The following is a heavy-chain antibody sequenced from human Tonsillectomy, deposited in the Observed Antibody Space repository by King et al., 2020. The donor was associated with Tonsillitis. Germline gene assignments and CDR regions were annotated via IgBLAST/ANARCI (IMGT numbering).Heavy chain of an antibody. CDR1: GYNFDTYW. V-gene: IGHV5-51*01. Sequence: QLVQSGAEVKKPGQSLKISCKGSGYNFDTYWIAWVRQMPGKGLEWMGIIYPGDSETRYNPSFQGKVIISADMSINTAYLQWSSLKASDTAIYYCARHEMAARMPFGPWGQGTLVTVSS. J-gene: IGHJ5*02. D-gene: IGHD5-24*01. CDR2: IYPGDSET. CDR3: ARHEMAARMPFGP.